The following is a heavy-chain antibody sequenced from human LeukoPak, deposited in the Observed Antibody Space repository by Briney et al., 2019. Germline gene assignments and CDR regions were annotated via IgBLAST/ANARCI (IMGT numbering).Heavy chain of an antibody. CDR2: IKKDGSET. V-gene: IGHV3-7*03. D-gene: IGHD5-12*01. J-gene: IGHJ4*02. CDR1: GDAISIYY. Sequence: ETLSLTCTVSGDAISIYYWSWVRQPPGKGLEWVANIKKDGSETYYVDSVKGRFTISRDNAKNSLYLQMNSLRAEDTAMYYCARGRYSGTTYYFDYWGQGTLVTVSS. CDR3: ARGRYSGTTYYFDY.